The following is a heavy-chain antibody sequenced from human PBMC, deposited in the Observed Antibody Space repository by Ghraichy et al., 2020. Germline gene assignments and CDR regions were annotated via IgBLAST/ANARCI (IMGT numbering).Heavy chain of an antibody. J-gene: IGHJ4*02. D-gene: IGHD6-13*01. CDR3: ANIPSRSWYRLNY. CDR2: ITPIFGTA. Sequence: SVKVSCKASGGTFSSYAISWVRQAPGQGLEWMGGITPIFGTANYAQKFQGRVTITADESTSTAYMELSSLRSEDTAVYYCANIPSRSWYRLNYWGQGTLVTVSS. V-gene: IGHV1-69*13. CDR1: GGTFSSYA.